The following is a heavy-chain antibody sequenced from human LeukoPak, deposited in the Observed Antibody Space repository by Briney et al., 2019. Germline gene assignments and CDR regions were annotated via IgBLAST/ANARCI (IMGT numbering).Heavy chain of an antibody. CDR1: GGSFSGYY. J-gene: IGHJ6*02. CDR3: ARGPGYCGMDV. CDR2: INHSGST. Sequence: KTSETLSLTCAVYGGSFSGYYWSWIRQPPGKGLEWIGEINHSGSTNYNPSLKSRVTISVDTSKNQFSLKLSSVTAADTAVYYCARGPGYCGMDVWGQGTTVTVSS. V-gene: IGHV4-34*01.